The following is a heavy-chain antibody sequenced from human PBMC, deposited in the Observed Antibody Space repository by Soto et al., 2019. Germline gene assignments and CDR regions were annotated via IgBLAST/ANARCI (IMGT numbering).Heavy chain of an antibody. CDR3: AREEALVRGVRNYYGMDV. V-gene: IGHV3-21*01. D-gene: IGHD3-10*01. J-gene: IGHJ6*02. Sequence: EVQLVESGGGLVKPGGSLRLSCAASGFTFSSYSMNWVRQAPGKGLEWVSSISSSSSYIYYADSVKGRFTISRDNAKNSLYLQMNSLRAEATAVYYCAREEALVRGVRNYYGMDVWGQGTTVTVSS. CDR2: ISSSSSYI. CDR1: GFTFSSYS.